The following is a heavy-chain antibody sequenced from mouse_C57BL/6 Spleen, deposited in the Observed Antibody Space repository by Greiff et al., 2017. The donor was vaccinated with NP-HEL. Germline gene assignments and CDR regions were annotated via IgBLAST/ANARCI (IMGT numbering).Heavy chain of an antibody. Sequence: EVKLVESGGGLVKPGGSLKLSCAASGFTFSSYAMSWVRQTPEKRLEWVATISDGGSYTYYPDNVKGRFTISRDNAKNNLYLQMSHLKSEDTAMYYCARDLLGRLDYWGQGTTLTVSS. CDR1: GFTFSSYA. J-gene: IGHJ2*01. CDR3: ARDLLGRLDY. D-gene: IGHD4-1*01. CDR2: ISDGGSYT. V-gene: IGHV5-4*01.